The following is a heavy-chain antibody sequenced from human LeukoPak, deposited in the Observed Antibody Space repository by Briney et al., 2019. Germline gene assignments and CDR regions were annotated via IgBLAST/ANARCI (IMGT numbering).Heavy chain of an antibody. CDR3: ASDQAGSVNSFDP. CDR1: ATGFTAYY. Sequence: ASVKLSFTSAATGFTAYYIHWVRQPPGQGLELMGLINPSSGGTDYAQNFRGSVTLTRDTSVSTAYMDLPRLRSDDTAVYYCASDQAGSVNSFDPWGQGTLVTVSS. J-gene: IGHJ5*02. V-gene: IGHV1-2*06. CDR2: INPSSGGT.